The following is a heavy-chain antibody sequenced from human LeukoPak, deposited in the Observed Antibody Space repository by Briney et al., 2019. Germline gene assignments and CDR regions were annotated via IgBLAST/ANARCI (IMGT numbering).Heavy chain of an antibody. CDR1: GGSVSSGSYY. V-gene: IGHV4-61*01. CDR2: IYYSGST. Sequence: SETLSLTCTVSGGSVSSGSYYWSWIRQPPGKGLEWIGYIYYSGSTNYNPSLKSRVTISVDTSKNQFSLKLSSVTAADTAVYYCAKKAIAGAGRHGRDVGGQGPTVTVP. J-gene: IGHJ6*02. D-gene: IGHD6-19*01. CDR3: AKKAIAGAGRHGRDV.